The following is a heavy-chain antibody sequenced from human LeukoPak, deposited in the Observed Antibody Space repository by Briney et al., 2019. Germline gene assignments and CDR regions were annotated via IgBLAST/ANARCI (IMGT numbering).Heavy chain of an antibody. CDR2: VSSSSSYI. CDR1: GFTFSSYS. V-gene: IGHV3-21*01. D-gene: IGHD3-22*01. J-gene: IGHJ4*02. CDR3: ARYYYDSSGYYQVDY. Sequence: GGSLRLSCAASGFTFSSYSMNWVRQAPGKGLEWVSSVSSSSSYIYYADSVKGRFTISRDNAKNSLYLQMNSLRAEDTAVYYCARYYYDSSGYYQVDYWGQGTLVTVSS.